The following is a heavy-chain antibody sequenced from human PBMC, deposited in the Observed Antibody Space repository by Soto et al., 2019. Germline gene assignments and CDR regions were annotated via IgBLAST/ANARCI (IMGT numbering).Heavy chain of an antibody. V-gene: IGHV1-69*12. D-gene: IGHD5-12*01. CDR3: ARGNHRWLQLWYFDL. Sequence: QVQLVQSGAEVKKPESSVKVSCKASGGTFSNYPVSWVRQAPGQGLEWMGGIIPIFGTVNYAQKFQGRLTITADESPSTAYMELSSLRSEDTAVYYCARGNHRWLQLWYFDLWGRGTLVTVSS. J-gene: IGHJ2*01. CDR2: IIPIFGTV. CDR1: GGTFSNYP.